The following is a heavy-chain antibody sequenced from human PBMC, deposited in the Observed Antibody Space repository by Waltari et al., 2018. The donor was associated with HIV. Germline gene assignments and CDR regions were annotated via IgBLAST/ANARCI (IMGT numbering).Heavy chain of an antibody. CDR1: GFTFNNHG. D-gene: IGHD5-12*01. J-gene: IGHJ4*02. V-gene: IGHV3-30*18. CDR2: ISYDRSTK. Sequence: QVQLVESGGGVVQPGRSLRLSCAASGFTFNNHGIHWVRQAPGKGLEWVAVISYDRSTKDYADSVKGRFTISRDNSKKTVYLQMNSLRAEDTAVYYCAKDRAFFQVGYSIIWSQGTLVTVSS. CDR3: AKDRAFFQVGYSII.